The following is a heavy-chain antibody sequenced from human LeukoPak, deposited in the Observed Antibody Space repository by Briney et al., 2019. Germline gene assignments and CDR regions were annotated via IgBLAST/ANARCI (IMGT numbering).Heavy chain of an antibody. V-gene: IGHV3-69-1*01. Sequence: GGSLRLSCAASGFTFSDCYMSWIRQAPGKGPEWVSSITSGRTTYYADSVKGRFTISNDNAKKSLYLQMNSLRAEDTAVYYCARDQGAVADYYMDVWGKGTTVTVSS. CDR2: ITSGRTT. D-gene: IGHD6-19*01. J-gene: IGHJ6*03. CDR1: GFTFSDCY. CDR3: ARDQGAVADYYMDV.